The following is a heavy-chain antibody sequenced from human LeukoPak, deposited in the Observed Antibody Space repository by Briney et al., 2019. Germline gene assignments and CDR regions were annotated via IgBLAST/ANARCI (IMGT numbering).Heavy chain of an antibody. CDR3: ARTVVETPVGVDAFDI. CDR1: GFTVSSNY. CDR2: IYSDGST. J-gene: IGHJ3*02. V-gene: IGHV3-53*01. D-gene: IGHD4-23*01. Sequence: GGSLRLSCAASGFTVSSNYMSWVRQAPGKGLEWVSIIYSDGSTYYADSVKGRFTISRANSKNTLFLQMNSLRAEDTAVYYCARTVVETPVGVDAFDIWGQGTMVTVSS.